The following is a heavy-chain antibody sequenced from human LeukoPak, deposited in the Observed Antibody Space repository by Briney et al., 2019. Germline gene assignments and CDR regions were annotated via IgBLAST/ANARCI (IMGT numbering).Heavy chain of an antibody. V-gene: IGHV3-30*18. D-gene: IGHD2-2*01. CDR3: AKYPSRDPVGRDY. J-gene: IGHJ4*02. CDR1: GFTFSSCG. Sequence: GVSLRLSCAASGFTFSSCGMHWVRQAPGKGLEWVAVISYDGSNKYYADSVKGRFTISRDNSKNTLYLQMNSLRAEDTAVYYCAKYPSRDPVGRDYWGQGTLVTVS. CDR2: ISYDGSNK.